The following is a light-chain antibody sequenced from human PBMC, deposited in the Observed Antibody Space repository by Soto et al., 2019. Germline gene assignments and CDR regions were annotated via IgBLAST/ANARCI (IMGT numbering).Light chain of an antibody. CDR2: TTS. Sequence: IVMTQTPLSSPVTLGQPASISCRSSESLVHSDGTAYLSWFHLRQGQPPRLLIHTTSDRFYGVPDRCSGSGAGTEFTLEISRVEAEDVGFYFCLQPTHFPGTFGQGTKVEVK. CDR1: ESLVHSDGTAY. J-gene: IGKJ1*01. CDR3: LQPTHFPGT. V-gene: IGKV2-24*01.